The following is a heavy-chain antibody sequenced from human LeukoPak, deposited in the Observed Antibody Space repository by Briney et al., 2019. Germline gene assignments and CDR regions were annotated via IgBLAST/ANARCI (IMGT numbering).Heavy chain of an antibody. CDR1: GFTFSAYG. V-gene: IGHV3-30*18. Sequence: GGSLRLSCAASGFTFSAYGMHWVRQAPGKGLEWVAVISYDGSNKYYADSVKGRFTISRDNSKNTLYLQMNSLRAEDTAVYYCAKSWYSSGWYPDYWGQGTLVTVSS. CDR2: ISYDGSNK. J-gene: IGHJ4*02. CDR3: AKSWYSSGWYPDY. D-gene: IGHD6-19*01.